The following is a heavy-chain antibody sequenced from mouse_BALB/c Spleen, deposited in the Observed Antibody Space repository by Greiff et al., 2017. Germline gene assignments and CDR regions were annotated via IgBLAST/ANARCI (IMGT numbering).Heavy chain of an antibody. CDR3: TNDLSFDY. CDR1: GFTFSSYT. D-gene: IGHD2-3*01. Sequence: EVMLVESGGGLVKPGGSLKLSCAASGFTFSSYTMSWVRQTPEKRLEWVATISSGGSYTYYPDSVKGRFTISRDNAKNTLYLQMSSLKSEDTAMYYCTNDLSFDYWGQGTTLTVSS. CDR2: ISSGGSYT. V-gene: IGHV5-6-4*01. J-gene: IGHJ2*01.